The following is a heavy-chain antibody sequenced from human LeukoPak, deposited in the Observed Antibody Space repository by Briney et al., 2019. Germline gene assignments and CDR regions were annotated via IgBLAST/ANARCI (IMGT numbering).Heavy chain of an antibody. Sequence: GGSLRLSCAASGFTVSTFYMGWVRQPPGKGLEWVSVIYNSDSTQFADSVKGRFTISRDNSKNTLYLQMNSLRDDDTAIYYCARSEQWLAWNYWGQGTLVTVSS. CDR3: ARSEQWLAWNY. CDR1: GFTVSTFY. CDR2: IYNSDST. V-gene: IGHV3-53*01. D-gene: IGHD6-19*01. J-gene: IGHJ4*02.